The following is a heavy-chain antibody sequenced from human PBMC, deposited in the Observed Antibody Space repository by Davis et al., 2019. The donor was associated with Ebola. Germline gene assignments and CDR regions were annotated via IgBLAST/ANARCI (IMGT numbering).Heavy chain of an antibody. CDR3: ARGSGYNLPLVF. CDR1: GFTFSMSW. V-gene: IGHV3-7*03. J-gene: IGHJ4*02. CDR2: IKQDGGEK. Sequence: GESLKISCVASGFTFSMSWTRWVRQAPGKRLEWVANIKQDGGEKYYVDSVKGRLTISRDNAKNSLYLQMNSLRAEDTAVYYCARGSGYNLPLVFWGQGTLGTVSS. D-gene: IGHD5-12*01.